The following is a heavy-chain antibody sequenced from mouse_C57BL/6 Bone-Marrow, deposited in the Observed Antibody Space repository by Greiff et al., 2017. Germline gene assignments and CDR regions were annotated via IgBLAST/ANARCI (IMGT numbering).Heavy chain of an antibody. V-gene: IGHV5-17*01. CDR3: AREDYYGSSFFDY. CDR2: ISSGSSTI. D-gene: IGHD1-1*01. Sequence: EVKLQESGGGLVKPGGSLKLSCAASGFTISDYGMHWVRQAPEKGLEWVAYISSGSSTIYYADTVKGRFTISRDNAKNTLFLQMTSLRSEDTAMYYCAREDYYGSSFFDYWGQGTTLTVSS. J-gene: IGHJ2*01. CDR1: GFTISDYG.